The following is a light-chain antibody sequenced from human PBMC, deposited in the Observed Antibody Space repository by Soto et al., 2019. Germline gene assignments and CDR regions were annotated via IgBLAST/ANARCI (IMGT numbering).Light chain of an antibody. CDR3: QQRSNWPST. J-gene: IGKJ4*01. CDR1: QSVSSY. CDR2: DAS. V-gene: IGKV3-11*01. Sequence: EIVLTQSPATLSLSPGERATLSCRACQSVSSYLAWYQQKPGQAPRLLIYDASNRATGIPARFSGSGPGTDFTLTITSLEPEDFAVYYCQQRSNWPSTFGGGTKVEIK.